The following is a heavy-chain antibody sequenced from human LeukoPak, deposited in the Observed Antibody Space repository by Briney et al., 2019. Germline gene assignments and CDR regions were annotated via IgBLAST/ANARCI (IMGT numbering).Heavy chain of an antibody. CDR3: ARDEAGDLGAFDI. CDR1: GFTFSSYG. D-gene: IGHD3-16*01. Sequence: PGRSLRLSCAASGFTFSSYGMHWVRQAPGKGLEWVAVIWYDGSNRYYADSVKGRFTISRENSKSTLYLQMNSLSAEDTAVYYCARDEAGDLGAFDIWGQGTMVTVSS. J-gene: IGHJ3*02. CDR2: IWYDGSNR. V-gene: IGHV3-33*01.